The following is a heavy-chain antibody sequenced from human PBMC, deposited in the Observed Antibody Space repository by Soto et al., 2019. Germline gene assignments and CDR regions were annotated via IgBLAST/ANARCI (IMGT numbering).Heavy chain of an antibody. CDR1: GGSTTNYY. V-gene: IGHV4-59*08. Sequence: QVQLQESGPGLVKPSETLSLTCTVSGGSTTNYYCSWFRQPPGKGLEWIGYINYDGYSAYNLSLKRRVTLSMDASKTQFSLMLESVTATDTAVYYCARHGFGPLHGLVDVWGPGTTVIVSS. CDR2: INYDGYS. CDR3: ARHGFGPLHGLVDV. D-gene: IGHD3-10*01. J-gene: IGHJ6*02.